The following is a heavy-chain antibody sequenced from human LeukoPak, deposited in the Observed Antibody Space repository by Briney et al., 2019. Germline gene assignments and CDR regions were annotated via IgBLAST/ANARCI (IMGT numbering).Heavy chain of an antibody. V-gene: IGHV4-4*02. D-gene: IGHD3-10*01. CDR2: IYYSGST. CDR1: GGSFSSSNW. Sequence: ASETLSLTCAVSGGSFSSSNWWSWVRQPPGKGLEWIGYIYYSGSTNYNPSLKSRVTISVDTSKNQFSLKLSSVTAADTAVYYCARAGDHGSGSYGWLDPWGQGTLVTVSS. CDR3: ARAGDHGSGSYGWLDP. J-gene: IGHJ5*02.